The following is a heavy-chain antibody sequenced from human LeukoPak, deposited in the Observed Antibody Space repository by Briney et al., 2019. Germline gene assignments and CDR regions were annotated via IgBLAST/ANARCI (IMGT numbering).Heavy chain of an antibody. V-gene: IGHV1-69*13. CDR1: GGTFSSYA. D-gene: IGHD3-22*01. CDR3: ARDPDDSSGYYR. CDR2: IIPIFGTA. Sequence: WASVKVSCKASGGTFSSYAISWVRQAPGQGLEWMGGIIPIFGTANYAQKFQGRVTITADESTSTAYMELSSLRSEDTAVYYCARDPDDSSGYYRWGQGTLVTVSS. J-gene: IGHJ5*02.